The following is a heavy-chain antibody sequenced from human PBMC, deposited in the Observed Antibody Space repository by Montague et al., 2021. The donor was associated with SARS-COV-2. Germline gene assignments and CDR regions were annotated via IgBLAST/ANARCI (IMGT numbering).Heavy chain of an antibody. CDR3: ARIRYDILTGYQTRFDY. CDR1: GFSLSTSGMC. CDR2: IDWDDDK. Sequence: PALVKPTQTLTLTCTFSGFSLSTSGMCVSWIRQPPGKALEWFARIDWDDDKYYSTSLKTRLTISKDTSKNQVVLTMTNMDPVDTATYYCARIRYDILTGYQTRFDYWGQGTLVTVSS. D-gene: IGHD3-9*01. J-gene: IGHJ4*02. V-gene: IGHV2-70*11.